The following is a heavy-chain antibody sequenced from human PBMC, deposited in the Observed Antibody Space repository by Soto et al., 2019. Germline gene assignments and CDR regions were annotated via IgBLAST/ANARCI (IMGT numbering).Heavy chain of an antibody. Sequence: PSETLSLTCTVSGGSISSSSYYWGWIRQPPGKGLEWIGSIYYSGSTYYNPSLKSRVTISVDTSKNQFSLKLSSVTAADTAVYYSAGYYDFWSGYSQTPSIYYYGMDVWGQGTTVTVSS. CDR3: AGYYDFWSGYSQTPSIYYYGMDV. D-gene: IGHD3-3*01. V-gene: IGHV4-39*01. CDR2: IYYSGST. J-gene: IGHJ6*02. CDR1: GGSISSSSYY.